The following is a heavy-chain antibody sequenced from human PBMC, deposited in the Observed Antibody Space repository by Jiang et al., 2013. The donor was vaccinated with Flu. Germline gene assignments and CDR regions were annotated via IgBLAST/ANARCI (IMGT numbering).Heavy chain of an antibody. V-gene: IGHV5-51*01. CDR3: ARISVPVDTPVVRSPYKWFDP. D-gene: IGHD5-18*01. J-gene: IGHJ5*02. Sequence: TYWIGWVRQMPGKGLEWMGIIYPDDSDTRYSPSFQGQVTISADKSVSTAYLQWSRLKVSDTAMYYCARISVPVDTPVVRSPYKWFDPWGQGTLVTVSS. CDR2: IYPDDSDT. CDR1: TYW.